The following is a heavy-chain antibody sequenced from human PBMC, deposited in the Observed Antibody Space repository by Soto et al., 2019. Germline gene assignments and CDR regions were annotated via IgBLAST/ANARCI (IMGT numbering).Heavy chain of an antibody. D-gene: IGHD6-19*01. V-gene: IGHV4-59*08. CDR2: IHYSGST. J-gene: IGHJ4*02. CDR1: GGSISSYY. CDR3: ARHYSSGWHPPFDY. Sequence: SETLSLTCTVSGGSISSYYWSWIRQPPGKGLEWIGYIHYSGSTNYNPSLKSRVTISVDTSKNQFSLKLNSVTAADTAVYYCARHYSSGWHPPFDYWGQGTLVTVSS.